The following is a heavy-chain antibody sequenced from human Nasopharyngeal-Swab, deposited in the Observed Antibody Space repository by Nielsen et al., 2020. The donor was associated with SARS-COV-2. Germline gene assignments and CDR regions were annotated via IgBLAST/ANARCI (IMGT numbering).Heavy chain of an antibody. D-gene: IGHD4-17*01. J-gene: IGHJ4*02. CDR3: ARTDDYGDYYWDY. V-gene: IGHV1-69*10. CDR1: GGTVSNYA. Sequence: SVKVSCKASGGTVSNYAISWVRQAPGQGLEWMGGIIPILGIANYAQKFQGRVTITADKSTSTAYMELSSLRSEDTAVYYCARTDDYGDYYWDYWGQGTLVTVSS. CDR2: IIPILGIA.